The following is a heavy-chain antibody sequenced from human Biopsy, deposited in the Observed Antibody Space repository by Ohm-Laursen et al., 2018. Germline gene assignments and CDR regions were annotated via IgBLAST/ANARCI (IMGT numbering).Heavy chain of an antibody. J-gene: IGHJ1*01. V-gene: IGHV1-69*06. Sequence: SVKVSCKASGDTFNKYGIFWVRQAPGQGLEWLGGNIPILGTGNYAQKFQDRVTVAADTSTSTATMELRSLRSDDTAVYYCATKLTGYFHHWGQGTLVIVSS. CDR1: GDTFNKYG. D-gene: IGHD3-9*01. CDR2: NIPILGTG. CDR3: ATKLTGYFHH.